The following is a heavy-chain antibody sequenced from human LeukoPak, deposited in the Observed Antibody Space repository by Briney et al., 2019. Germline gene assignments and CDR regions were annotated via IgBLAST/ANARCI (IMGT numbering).Heavy chain of an antibody. CDR3: ARDRSYYDSSGYY. D-gene: IGHD3-22*01. Sequence: GGSLRFSCAASGFTFSSYEMNWVRQAPGKGLEWVSYISSSGSTIYYADSVKGRFTISRDNAKNSLYLQMNSLRAEDTAVYYCARDRSYYDSSGYYWGQGTLVTVSS. J-gene: IGHJ4*02. CDR1: GFTFSSYE. V-gene: IGHV3-48*03. CDR2: ISSSGSTI.